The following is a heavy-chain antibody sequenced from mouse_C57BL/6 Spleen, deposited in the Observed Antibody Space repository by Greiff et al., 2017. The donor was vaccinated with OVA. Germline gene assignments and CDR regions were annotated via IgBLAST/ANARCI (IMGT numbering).Heavy chain of an antibody. V-gene: IGHV1-54*01. D-gene: IGHD1-1*01. CDR1: GYAFTNSL. CDR2: INPGSGGT. J-gene: IGHJ3*01. Sequence: VQLQQSGAELVRPGTSVKVSCKASGYAFTNSLIEWVKQRPGQGLEWIGVINPGSGGTNYNEKFKGKATLTADKSSSTAYMQLSSLTSEDSAVYFCARSSTVVATPFAYWGQGTLVTVSA. CDR3: ARSSTVVATPFAY.